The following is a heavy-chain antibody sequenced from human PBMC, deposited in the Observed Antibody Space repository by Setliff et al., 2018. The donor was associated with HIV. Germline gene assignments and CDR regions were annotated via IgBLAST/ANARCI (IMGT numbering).Heavy chain of an antibody. CDR2: MSGSGTTI. CDR1: GFTFSSFD. CDR3: ARGGSYYYDTSGFLDY. Sequence: GGSLRLSCAASGFTFSSFDMNWVRQAPGKGLDWVSYMSGSGTTIYYADSVKGRFTISRDNAKNSLYLQMDSLRAEETAVYYCARGGSYYYDTSGFLDYWGPGTLVTVSS. D-gene: IGHD3-22*01. V-gene: IGHV3-48*03. J-gene: IGHJ4*02.